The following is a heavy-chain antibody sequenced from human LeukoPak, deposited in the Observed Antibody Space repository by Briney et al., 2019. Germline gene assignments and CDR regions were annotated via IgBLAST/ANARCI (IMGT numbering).Heavy chain of an antibody. J-gene: IGHJ5*02. CDR2: VNHSGST. CDR3: ARMQDSGAPGWRLDP. Sequence: SETLSLTCAVYGASFSENYWNWIRQPPGKGVEWIGEVNHSGSTKYNPSLKSRVSISVDTSKNQFFLSLNSVTAADTAVYYCARMQDSGAPGWRLDPWGQGTLVTVSS. CDR1: GASFSENY. V-gene: IGHV4-34*01. D-gene: IGHD2-21*02.